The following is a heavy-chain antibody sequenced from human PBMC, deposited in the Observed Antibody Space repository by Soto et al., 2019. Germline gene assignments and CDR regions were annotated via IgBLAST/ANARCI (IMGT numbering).Heavy chain of an antibody. J-gene: IGHJ4*02. CDR3: ARSRMSAWQLYDSSGYYLF. V-gene: IGHV3-21*01. Sequence: EVQLVESGGGLVKPGGSLRLSCAASGFTFSSYSMNWVRQAPGKGLEWVSSISSSSSYIYYADSVKGRFTISRDNAKNSLYLQMNSLRAEDTAVYYCARSRMSAWQLYDSSGYYLFGGQGTLVTVSS. D-gene: IGHD3-22*01. CDR1: GFTFSSYS. CDR2: ISSSSSYI.